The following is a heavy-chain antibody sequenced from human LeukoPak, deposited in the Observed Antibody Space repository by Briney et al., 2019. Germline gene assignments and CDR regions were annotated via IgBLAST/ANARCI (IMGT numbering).Heavy chain of an antibody. CDR3: ARAFDTSWDSYYMDV. D-gene: IGHD2-2*01. CDR2: LSSRSKYI. CDR1: GFTFSSYT. Sequence: GGSLRLSCAASGFTFSSYTMNWVRQAPGKGLEWVSSLSSRSKYIYHADSVKGRFTISRDDAKNSLYLQMNSLRAEDTAVYYCARAFDTSWDSYYMDVWGKGTTVTVSS. V-gene: IGHV3-21*01. J-gene: IGHJ6*03.